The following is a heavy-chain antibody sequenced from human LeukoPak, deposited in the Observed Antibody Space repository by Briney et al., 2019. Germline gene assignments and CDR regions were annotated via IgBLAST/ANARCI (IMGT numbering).Heavy chain of an antibody. V-gene: IGHV3-15*01. Sequence: GGSLRLSCAASGFTFSSYAMSWVRQAPGKGLEWVGRIKSKTDGGTTDYAAPVKGRFTISRDDSKNTLYLQMNSLKTEDTAVYYCTTDYWQIEGSLDYWGQGTLVTVSS. CDR2: IKSKTDGGTT. J-gene: IGHJ4*02. CDR1: GFTFSSYA. CDR3: TTDYWQIEGSLDY. D-gene: IGHD2-15*01.